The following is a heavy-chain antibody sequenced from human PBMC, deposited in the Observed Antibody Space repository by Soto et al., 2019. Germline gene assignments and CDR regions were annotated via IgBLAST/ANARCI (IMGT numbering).Heavy chain of an antibody. V-gene: IGHV3-21*01. J-gene: IGHJ4*02. CDR1: GFTFSTYT. CDR2: INGRSNYV. D-gene: IGHD1-26*01. Sequence: EVQVVESGGGLVKPGGSLRLSCVFSGFTFSTYTMNWVRQAPGKGLEWVSSINGRSNYVYYAGSVKGRFTISRDNAKNSLYLQMNRLRAEDTAIYYCAREDGVVGSSSAFDHWGLGTLVTVSS. CDR3: AREDGVVGSSSAFDH.